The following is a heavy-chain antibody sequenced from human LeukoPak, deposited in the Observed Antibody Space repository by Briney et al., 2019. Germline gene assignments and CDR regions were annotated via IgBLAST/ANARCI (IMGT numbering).Heavy chain of an antibody. CDR1: GFTFSDYY. J-gene: IGHJ5*02. CDR3: ARDHAYGANSPFDP. V-gene: IGHV3-11*01. CDR2: ISSSGSTI. D-gene: IGHD4-23*01. Sequence: GGSLRLSCAASGFTFSDYYMSWIRQAPGKGLEWVSYISSSGSTIYYADSVKGRFTISRDNAKNSLYLQMNSLRAEDTAVYYCARDHAYGANSPFDPWGQGTLVTVSS.